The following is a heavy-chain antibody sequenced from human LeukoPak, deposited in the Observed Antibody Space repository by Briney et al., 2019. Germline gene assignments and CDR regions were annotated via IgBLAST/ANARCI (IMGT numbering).Heavy chain of an antibody. CDR1: GYTFTGYY. CDR3: ASPDTTDYYGSGSYYNVRNYYYYYGMDV. J-gene: IGHJ6*02. V-gene: IGHV1-2*02. D-gene: IGHD3-10*01. CDR2: INPNSGGT. Sequence: ASVKVSCKASGYTFTGYYMHWVRQAPGQGLERMGWINPNSGGTNYAQKFQGRVTMTRDTSISTAYMELSRLRSDDTAVYYCASPDTTDYYGSGSYYNVRNYYYYYGMDVWGQGTTVTVSS.